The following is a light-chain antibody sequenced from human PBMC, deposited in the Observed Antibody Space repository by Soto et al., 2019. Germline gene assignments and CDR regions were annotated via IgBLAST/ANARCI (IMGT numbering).Light chain of an antibody. J-gene: IGLJ7*01. CDR1: SSNIGSNT. CDR3: AGWDDSLIGVV. CDR2: GDN. Sequence: QLVLTQPPSASGTPGQRVAISCSGSSSNIGSNTVNWYQQLPGTAPKLLIYGDNQRPSGVPDRFSGSKSGTSASLAISGLQSEDEADYYCAGWDDSLIGVVFGGGTQLTVL. V-gene: IGLV1-44*01.